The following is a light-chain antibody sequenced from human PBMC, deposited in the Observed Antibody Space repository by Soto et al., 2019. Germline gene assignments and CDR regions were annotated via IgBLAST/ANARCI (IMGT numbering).Light chain of an antibody. CDR2: GAS. Sequence: EIVLTQSPGTLSLSPGERATLSCRASQSVSSSDLAWYQQKPGQAHRLIIYGASSRATGIPDRFSGSGSGTDFTLTISGLEPEDFGVYYCQQHSNSPTITFGQGTKVDIK. CDR1: QSVSSSD. V-gene: IGKV3D-20*02. CDR3: QQHSNSPTIT. J-gene: IGKJ5*01.